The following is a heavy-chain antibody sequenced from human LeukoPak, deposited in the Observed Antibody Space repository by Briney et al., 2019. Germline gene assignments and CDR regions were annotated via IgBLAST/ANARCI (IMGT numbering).Heavy chain of an antibody. CDR2: IYYTGNT. CDR1: GGSISNYY. CDR3: ARELDCSSTSCYYAFDI. D-gene: IGHD2-2*01. Sequence: PSETLSLTCTVSGGSISNYYWSWIRQPPGKGLEWIGYIYYTGNTNYNPSLKSRVTISEDTSMNQFSLKLSSVTAADTAVYYCARELDCSSTSCYYAFDIWGQGTMVTVSS. J-gene: IGHJ3*02. V-gene: IGHV4-59*01.